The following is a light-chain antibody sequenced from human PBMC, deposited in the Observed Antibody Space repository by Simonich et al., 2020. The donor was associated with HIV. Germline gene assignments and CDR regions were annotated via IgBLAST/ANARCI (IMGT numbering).Light chain of an antibody. Sequence: DIVMTQSPDSLAVSLGERATINCKTSKSVLYSSNNKNYLAWYQQKPRQPPNLLIYWASTRESGVPARFSGSGSVTNFTLTISSLQAEDVALYYCQQYFSTPYTFGQGTKLEIK. CDR2: WAS. CDR3: QQYFSTPYT. V-gene: IGKV4-1*01. J-gene: IGKJ2*01. CDR1: KSVLYSSNNKNY.